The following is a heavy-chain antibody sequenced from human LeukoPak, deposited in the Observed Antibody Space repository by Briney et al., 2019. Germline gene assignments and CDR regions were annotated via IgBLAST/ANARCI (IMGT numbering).Heavy chain of an antibody. V-gene: IGHV5-51*01. D-gene: IGHD5-24*01. CDR2: IYPGDSNT. J-gene: IGHJ4*02. Sequence: GESLKISCKGSGYSFTSYWIAWVRQMPGKGLEWMGMIYPGDSNTRYSPSFQGQVTISADKSISTAYLQWSSLKASDTAMYYCARHGRWLQTAEFDYWGQGTLVTVSS. CDR3: ARHGRWLQTAEFDY. CDR1: GYSFTSYW.